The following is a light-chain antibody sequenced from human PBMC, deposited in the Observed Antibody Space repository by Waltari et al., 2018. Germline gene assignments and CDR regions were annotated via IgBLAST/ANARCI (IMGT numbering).Light chain of an antibody. Sequence: DVVMTQSPLSLPVTLGQPASISCRSSQSLVFSDGNTYLNWFYQRPGQSPRRLIYQVSDRDSGVPDRFSGSGSGTDFTLKISRVEAEDVGLYYCMQGTHWPWTFGQGTKVEIK. CDR1: QSLVFSDGNTY. V-gene: IGKV2-30*01. J-gene: IGKJ1*01. CDR3: MQGTHWPWT. CDR2: QVS.